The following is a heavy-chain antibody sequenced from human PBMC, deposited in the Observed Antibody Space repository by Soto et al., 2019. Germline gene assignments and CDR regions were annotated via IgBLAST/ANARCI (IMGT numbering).Heavy chain of an antibody. CDR1: YYTFFTYG. Sequence: ASVKDSCKVVYYTFFTYGVSWVRQAPGEGLEWMGWISGSTGNTHYAEKFQGRVTLTTDTCTSSAYMELRSLRSDDPAVYYCARGQLLATIKVPFEDWGQGTLVTVSS. V-gene: IGHV1-18*04. J-gene: IGHJ4*02. D-gene: IGHD5-12*01. CDR3: ARGQLLATIKVPFED. CDR2: ISGSTGNT.